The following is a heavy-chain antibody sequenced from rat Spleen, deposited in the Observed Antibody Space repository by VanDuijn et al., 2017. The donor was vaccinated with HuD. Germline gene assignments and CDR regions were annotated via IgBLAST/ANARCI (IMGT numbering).Heavy chain of an antibody. J-gene: IGHJ4*01. D-gene: IGHD1-12*02. CDR2: ISASGGSS. CDR1: GFTFSTFP. V-gene: IGHV5-27*01. CDR3: ATDGYFDGIYYSVYVMDA. Sequence: EVQLVESGGGLVQPGGSLKLSCVASGFTFSTFPMAWVRQAPTKGLEWVASISASGGSSYYRDSVKGRFTISRDNAKSTLYRQMDSLRSEDTATYYCATDGYFDGIYYSVYVMDAWGQGASVTVSS.